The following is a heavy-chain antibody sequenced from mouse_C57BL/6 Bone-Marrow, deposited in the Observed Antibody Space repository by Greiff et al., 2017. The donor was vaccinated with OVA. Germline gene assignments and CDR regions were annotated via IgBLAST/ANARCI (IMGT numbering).Heavy chain of an antibody. Sequence: VQLQQSGPELVKPGASVKISCKASGYTFTDYYMNWVKQSHGKSLEWIGDINPNNGGTSYKQKFKGKATLTVDKSSSTAYMELRSLTSEDSAVYDCARSDYYGYDPFFAYWGQGTLVTVSA. V-gene: IGHV1-26*01. D-gene: IGHD2-2*01. J-gene: IGHJ3*01. CDR2: INPNNGGT. CDR1: GYTFTDYY. CDR3: ARSDYYGYDPFFAY.